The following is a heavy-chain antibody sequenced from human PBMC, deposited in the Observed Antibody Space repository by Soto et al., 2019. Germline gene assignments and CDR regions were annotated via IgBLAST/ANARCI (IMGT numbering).Heavy chain of an antibody. CDR2: INHSGST. CDR3: ASSCSGGSCYSVDY. D-gene: IGHD2-15*01. V-gene: IGHV4-34*01. J-gene: IGHJ4*02. CDR1: GGSFSGYY. Sequence: QVQLQQWGAGLLKPSETLSLTCAVYGGSFSGYYWSWIRQPPGKGLEWIGEINHSGSTNYNPSLKSRVTISVDTSKNQFSLKLSSVTAADTAVYYWASSCSGGSCYSVDYWGQGTLVTVSS.